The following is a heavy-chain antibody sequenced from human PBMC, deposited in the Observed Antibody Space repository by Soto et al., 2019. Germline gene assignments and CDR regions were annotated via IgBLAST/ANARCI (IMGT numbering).Heavy chain of an antibody. V-gene: IGHV1-69*13. D-gene: IGHD3-10*01. J-gene: IGHJ6*02. Sequence: SVEVSFKASGGPFSSYAISLVRQAPGQGLGWMGGIIPIFGTANYAQKFQGRVTITADESTSTAYMELSSLRSEDTAVFYCASASRGFRYYYGMDVWGQGTTVTV. CDR2: IIPIFGTA. CDR1: GGPFSSYA. CDR3: ASASRGFRYYYGMDV.